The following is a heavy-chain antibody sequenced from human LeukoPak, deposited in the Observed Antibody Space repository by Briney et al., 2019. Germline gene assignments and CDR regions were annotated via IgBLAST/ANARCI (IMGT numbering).Heavy chain of an antibody. V-gene: IGHV3-23*01. J-gene: IGHJ4*02. D-gene: IGHD2-2*01. CDR3: AKATLGYCSSTSCYSPLDFDY. CDR2: ISGSGGST. Sequence: GGSLRLSCAASGFTFSSYAMSWVRQAPGKGLEWVSAISGSGGSTYYADSVKGRFTISRDNSKNTLYLQMNSLRAEDTAVYYCAKATLGYCSSTSCYSPLDFDYWGQGTLVTVSS. CDR1: GFTFSSYA.